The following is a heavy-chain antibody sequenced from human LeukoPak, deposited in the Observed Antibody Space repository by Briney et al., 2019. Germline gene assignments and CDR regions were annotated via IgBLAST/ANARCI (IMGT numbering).Heavy chain of an antibody. Sequence: GGSLRLSCVVSGFSSSNYWMSWVRQAPGKGLEWVANMNRDGSEKNYVDSIKGRFTISRDNAANSLYLQMNSLRVEDTAVYYCARDGGIIRFGGQDVWGQGTTVIVS. J-gene: IGHJ6*02. V-gene: IGHV3-7*01. D-gene: IGHD3-16*01. CDR2: MNRDGSEK. CDR1: GFSSSNYW. CDR3: ARDGGIIRFGGQDV.